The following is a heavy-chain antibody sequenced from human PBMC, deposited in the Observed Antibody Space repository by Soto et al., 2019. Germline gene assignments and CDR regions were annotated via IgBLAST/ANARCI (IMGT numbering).Heavy chain of an antibody. CDR1: GYSFTSYW. CDR3: ARWSVCSGGSCYSARPSYGMDV. D-gene: IGHD2-15*01. V-gene: IGHV5-10-1*01. J-gene: IGHJ6*02. CDR2: IDPSDSYT. Sequence: PGESLKISCKGSGYSFTSYWIGWVRQMPGKGLEWMGRIDPSDSYTNYSPSFQGHVTISADKSISTAYLQWSSLKASDTAMYYCARWSVCSGGSCYSARPSYGMDVWGQGTTVTVSS.